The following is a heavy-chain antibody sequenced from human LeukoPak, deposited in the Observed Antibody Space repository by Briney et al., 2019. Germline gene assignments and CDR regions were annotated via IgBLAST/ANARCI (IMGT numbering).Heavy chain of an antibody. CDR1: GFTFTGYY. D-gene: IGHD3-3*01. Sequence: ASLRVSCKASGFTFTGYYMRWVRQAPGQGLGWMGWINPNSGGTNYAQKVPCRVTITSDTSISTAYMDLSRLRSADTAVYYCAREFTIFGVGFIRYFDYWGQGTLVTVSS. V-gene: IGHV1-2*02. CDR2: INPNSGGT. J-gene: IGHJ4*02. CDR3: AREFTIFGVGFIRYFDY.